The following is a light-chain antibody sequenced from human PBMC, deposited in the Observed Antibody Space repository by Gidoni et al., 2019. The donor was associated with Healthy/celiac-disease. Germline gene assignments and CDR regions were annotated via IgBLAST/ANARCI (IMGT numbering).Light chain of an antibody. Sequence: EIVLTQSPGTLSLSPGERATLSCRASQSVSSSYLAWYKQKPGQAPRLLIYGASSRATGIPDRFSGSGSGTDFTLTISRLEPEDVAVYYCQQYGSSGWTFXXXTKVEIK. J-gene: IGKJ1*01. CDR1: QSVSSSY. CDR2: GAS. CDR3: QQYGSSGWT. V-gene: IGKV3-20*01.